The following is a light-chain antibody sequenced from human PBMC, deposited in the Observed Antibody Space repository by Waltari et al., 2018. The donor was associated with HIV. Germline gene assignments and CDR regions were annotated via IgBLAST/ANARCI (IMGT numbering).Light chain of an antibody. CDR3: ATWDGSLGGAYV. Sequence: QSVLTQPPSASGTPGQRVTISCSGTTSNVGSNFVSWYQQLPGTAPKLLIYRDNRRRSGVPDRFSGSKSGASASLAISGLRSEDEGDYYCATWDGSLGGAYVFGAGTKVSVL. J-gene: IGLJ1*01. CDR2: RDN. V-gene: IGLV1-47*01. CDR1: TSNVGSNF.